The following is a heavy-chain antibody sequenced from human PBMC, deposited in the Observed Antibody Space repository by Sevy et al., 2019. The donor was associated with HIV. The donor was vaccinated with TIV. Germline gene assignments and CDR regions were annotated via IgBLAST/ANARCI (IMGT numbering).Heavy chain of an antibody. CDR3: AREDNWKYDY. V-gene: IGHV3-11*04. Sequence: GGSLRLSCAASGFIFSDYYMSWIRQAPGKGLECVSYISSSGSTTYYGDPVKGRFTISRDNAKNSLYLQMNSLRAEDTAVYYCAREDNWKYDYWGQGTLVTVSS. J-gene: IGHJ4*02. CDR1: GFIFSDYY. D-gene: IGHD1-7*01. CDR2: ISSSGSTT.